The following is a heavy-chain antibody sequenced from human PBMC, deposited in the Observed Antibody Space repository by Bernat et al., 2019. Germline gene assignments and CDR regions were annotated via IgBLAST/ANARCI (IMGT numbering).Heavy chain of an antibody. Sequence: EVQLVESGGGLVQPGGSLRLSCAASGFTFSNYWMSWVRQAPGKGLEWVTLINEAGSEKHYVHSVEGRFTISRDTAKNSLFLQMNSLRAEDTAVYYCARRFKNSFDYWGQGTLVTVSS. CDR1: GFTFSNYW. D-gene: IGHD1/OR15-1a*01. V-gene: IGHV3-7*03. J-gene: IGHJ4*02. CDR2: INEAGSEK. CDR3: ARRFKNSFDY.